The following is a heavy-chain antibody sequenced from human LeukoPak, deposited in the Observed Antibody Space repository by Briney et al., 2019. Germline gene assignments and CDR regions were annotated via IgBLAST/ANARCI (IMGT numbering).Heavy chain of an antibody. Sequence: GGSLRLSCAASGFIFNNYGLVWVRQAPGKGLEWVSAISNDGGGTTYADFVKGRFTISRDNSRNTVFLQMNSLRAEDTALYYCAKGSSGYFLDVWGQGTLVTVSS. D-gene: IGHD3-22*01. CDR2: ISNDGGGT. J-gene: IGHJ4*02. CDR1: GFIFNNYG. CDR3: AKGSSGYFLDV. V-gene: IGHV3-23*01.